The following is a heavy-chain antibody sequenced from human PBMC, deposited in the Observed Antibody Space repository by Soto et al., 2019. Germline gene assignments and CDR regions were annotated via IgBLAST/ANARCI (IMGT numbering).Heavy chain of an antibody. J-gene: IGHJ6*02. CDR1: GFTFSSYA. D-gene: IGHD4-4*01. CDR2: ISYDGSNK. CDR3: ARDLSYSNRYYGMDV. Sequence: PGGSLRLSCAASGFTFSSYAMHWVRQAPGKGLEWVAVISYDGSNKYYADSVKGRFTISRDNSKNKLYLQMNSLRAEDTAVYYCARDLSYSNRYYGMDVWGQGTTVTVSS. V-gene: IGHV3-30-3*01.